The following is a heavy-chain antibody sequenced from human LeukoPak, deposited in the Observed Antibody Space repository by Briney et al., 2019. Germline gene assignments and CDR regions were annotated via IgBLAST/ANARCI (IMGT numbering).Heavy chain of an antibody. CDR3: ATSSRYYDFWTSFDY. D-gene: IGHD3-3*01. V-gene: IGHV3-23*01. CDR2: ISGSGGST. J-gene: IGHJ4*02. Sequence: GGSLRLSCAASGFTFSSYAMSWVRQAPGKGLEWVSAISGSGGSTYYADSVKGRFTISRGNSKNTLYLQMNSLRAEDTAVYYCATSSRYYDFWTSFDYWGQGTLVTVSS. CDR1: GFTFSSYA.